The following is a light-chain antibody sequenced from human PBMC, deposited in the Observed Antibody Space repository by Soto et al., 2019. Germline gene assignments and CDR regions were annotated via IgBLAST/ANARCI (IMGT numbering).Light chain of an antibody. J-gene: IGKJ5*01. CDR1: QSVSSY. V-gene: IGKV3-11*01. Sequence: EIVLTQSPDTLSFSPEERATLSCTASQSVSSYLAWYKQKPGQAPRLVIYDASNRATGIPARFSGSGSGTEFTLTISGLEPADLGVYYCQQRHNWPITFGQGTRLEIK. CDR3: QQRHNWPIT. CDR2: DAS.